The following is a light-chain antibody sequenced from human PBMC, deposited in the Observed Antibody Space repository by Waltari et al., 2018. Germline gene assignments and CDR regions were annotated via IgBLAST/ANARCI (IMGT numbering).Light chain of an antibody. J-gene: IGLJ3*02. V-gene: IGLV2-14*01. CDR3: SSYTSSSSLV. CDR2: DVS. Sequence: QSALTQPASVSGSPGQSITISCTGTSSDVGGYNYVSWYQQHPGKAPKIMIYDVSSRPSGVSDRFSGSKSGNTASLTISRLQAEDEADYYCSSYTSSSSLVFGGGTKLTVL. CDR1: SSDVGGYNY.